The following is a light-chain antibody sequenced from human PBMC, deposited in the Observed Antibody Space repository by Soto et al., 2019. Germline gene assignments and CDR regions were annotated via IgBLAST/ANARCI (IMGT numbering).Light chain of an antibody. V-gene: IGKV3-15*01. Sequence: DIVLTQSPSTLSGSRLGGGAVGFMASQSVSTNLAWYHHKPGQAPRLLIYGASTRAIGFPARFSGSGSGTEFTLTISSLQPEDFAVYYCHQHDKWPPITFGQGTRLEIK. J-gene: IGKJ5*01. CDR3: HQHDKWPPIT. CDR1: QSVSTN. CDR2: GAS.